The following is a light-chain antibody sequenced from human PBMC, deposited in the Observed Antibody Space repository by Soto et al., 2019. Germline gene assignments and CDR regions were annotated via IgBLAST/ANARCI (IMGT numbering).Light chain of an antibody. CDR3: QEHNGGRPVA. Sequence: GASVTIACRASQATDHSVAWYQQKPGQGPNLLIYATSTLHSGVPSRFSGSGSGAHFTLTITGLQPEDVATYYCQEHNGGRPVAFGPGTRVDV. V-gene: IGKV1-27*01. CDR1: QATDHS. J-gene: IGKJ3*01. CDR2: ATS.